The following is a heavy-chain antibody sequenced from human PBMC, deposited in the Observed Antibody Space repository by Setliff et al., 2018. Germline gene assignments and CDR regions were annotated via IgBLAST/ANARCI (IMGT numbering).Heavy chain of an antibody. CDR3: ARASRFGTIRYRGDYYMDV. V-gene: IGHV7-4-1*02. Sequence: ASVKVSCKASGYTFTTYAISWMRQAPGQGLEYMGWINTNTGNPSYAQGFTGRFVFSMDTSVSTAYLQISSLKAEDTAVYYCARASRFGTIRYRGDYYMDVWGKGTTVTVSS. CDR2: INTNTGNP. J-gene: IGHJ6*03. CDR1: GYTFTTYA. D-gene: IGHD3-10*01.